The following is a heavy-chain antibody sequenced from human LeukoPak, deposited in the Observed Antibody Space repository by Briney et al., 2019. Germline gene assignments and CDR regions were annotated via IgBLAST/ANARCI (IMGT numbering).Heavy chain of an antibody. CDR2: IYYSGST. CDR3: ARFIAASTGWFDP. CDR1: YY. V-gene: IGHV4-39*01. J-gene: IGHJ5*02. D-gene: IGHD6-13*01. Sequence: YYWGWIXQPPGTGLEWIGSIYYSGSTYYNPSLKSRVTISVDTSKNQFSLKLSSVTAADTAVYYCARFIAASTGWFDPWGQGTLVTVSS.